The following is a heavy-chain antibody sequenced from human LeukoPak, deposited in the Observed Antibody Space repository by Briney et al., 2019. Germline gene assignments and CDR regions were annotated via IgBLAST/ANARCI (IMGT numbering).Heavy chain of an antibody. CDR2: IKSKTDGETT. CDR1: GFTFTNAW. J-gene: IGHJ4*02. Sequence: GGSLRLSCVDSGFTFTNAWMSWVRQAPGKGLEWIGRIKSKTDGETTNYAEPVRGRFTITRDDSKSAVYLQMNSLKIEDTAVYYCTTDLGTYYHGSQRLIPIDYWGQGTLVTVSS. V-gene: IGHV3-15*01. D-gene: IGHD3-10*01. CDR3: TTDLGTYYHGSQRLIPIDY.